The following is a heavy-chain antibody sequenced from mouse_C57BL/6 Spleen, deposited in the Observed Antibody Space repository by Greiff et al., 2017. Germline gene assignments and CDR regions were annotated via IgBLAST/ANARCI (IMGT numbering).Heavy chain of an antibody. Sequence: VQLQQSGAELVRPGASVKLSCTASGFNIKDDYMHWVKQRPEQGLEWIGWIDPENGDTEYASKFQGKATITADTSSNTAYLQLSSLTSEDTAVYYCTTCGNYHFDYWGQGTTLTVSS. CDR3: TTCGNYHFDY. CDR2: IDPENGDT. CDR1: GFNIKDDY. D-gene: IGHD2-1*01. V-gene: IGHV14-4*01. J-gene: IGHJ2*01.